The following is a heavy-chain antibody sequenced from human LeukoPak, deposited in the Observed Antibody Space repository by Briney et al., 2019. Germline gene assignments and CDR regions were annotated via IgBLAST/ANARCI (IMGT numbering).Heavy chain of an antibody. V-gene: IGHV4-4*02. CDR1: GGSISSTTW. CDR3: ARDQSRAFDI. Sequence: PSETLSLTCAVSGGSISSTTWWSWVRQSPGKGLEWIGEIHHSGSTNYNPSLKSRVTIAVDKSKNQFSLKVTSVTAADTAVYYCARDQSRAFDIWGQGTMVTVSS. J-gene: IGHJ3*02. CDR2: IHHSGST.